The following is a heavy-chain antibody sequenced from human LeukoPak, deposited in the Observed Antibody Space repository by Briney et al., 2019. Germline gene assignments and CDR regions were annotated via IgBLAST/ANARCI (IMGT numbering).Heavy chain of an antibody. D-gene: IGHD3-22*01. CDR2: IFYSGTT. CDR1: GGSISSYY. V-gene: IGHV4-59*01. J-gene: IGHJ4*02. CDR3: ARGGWNKFDY. Sequence: SETLSLTCTVSGGSISSYYWSWIRQPPGKGLEWIGFIFYSGTTNYNPSLKSRVTISVDTSKNQLSLKLSSVTAADAAVYYCARGGWNKFDYWGQGTLVTVSS.